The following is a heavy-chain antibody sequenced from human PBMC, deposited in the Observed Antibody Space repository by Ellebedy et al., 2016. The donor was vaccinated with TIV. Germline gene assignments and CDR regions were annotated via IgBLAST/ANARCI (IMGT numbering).Heavy chain of an antibody. J-gene: IGHJ4*02. V-gene: IGHV1-2*02. D-gene: IGHD2-2*01. CDR3: ARYDWVVPAAISY. CDR1: GYTFTSYY. Sequence: ASVKVSCXASGYTFTSYYMHWVRQAPGQGLEWMGWINPNSGGTNYAQKFQGRVTMTRDTSISTAYMELSRLRSDDTAVYYCARYDWVVPAAISYWGQGTLVTVSS. CDR2: INPNSGGT.